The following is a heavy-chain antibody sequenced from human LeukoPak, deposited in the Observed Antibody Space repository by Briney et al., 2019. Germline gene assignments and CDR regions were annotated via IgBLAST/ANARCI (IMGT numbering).Heavy chain of an antibody. D-gene: IGHD4-23*01. Sequence: EASVTVSFTAAGYSFTIHYMHWVRHGHGQGHERMGLINPRGTSTIYSEKFQSRIIITTDMSTTNDYMQLSSLISADTTVYYCPRDNSIHERGWWFDRWGQGTLVTVSS. CDR2: INPRGTST. J-gene: IGHJ5*02. V-gene: IGHV1-46*01. CDR3: PRDNSIHERGWWFDR. CDR1: GYSFTIHY.